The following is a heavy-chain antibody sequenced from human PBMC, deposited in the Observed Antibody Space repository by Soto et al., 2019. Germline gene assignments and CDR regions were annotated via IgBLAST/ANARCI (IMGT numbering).Heavy chain of an antibody. J-gene: IGHJ6*02. V-gene: IGHV1-8*01. CDR3: ARDKTQSGRHV. Sequence: QVQLVQSGAEVKKPGASVKVSCKASGYTFTSYDISWVRQATGQGIGWIGWRNPNSCNTGYAQKVQGRVTMTRNASIGTAYSELTILRNEDTAVYYCARDKTQSGRHVWGQGTTVTVSS. CDR1: GYTFTSYD. CDR2: RNPNSCNT.